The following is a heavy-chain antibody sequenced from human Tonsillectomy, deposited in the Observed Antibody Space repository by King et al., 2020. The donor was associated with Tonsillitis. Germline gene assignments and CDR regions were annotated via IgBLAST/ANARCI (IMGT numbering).Heavy chain of an antibody. D-gene: IGHD6-13*01. CDR3: ATGIAASPKAFDI. Sequence: QLVQSGAEVKKPGASLKISCEGSGYSFTRNWIGWVRQMPGKGLEWMGIIYPGDSDTRYSPSFQGQVTISADKSISTAYLQWSSLKASDTAMYYCATGIAASPKAFDIWGRGTLVSVSS. CDR2: IYPGDSDT. CDR1: GYSFTRNW. V-gene: IGHV5-51*03. J-gene: IGHJ3*02.